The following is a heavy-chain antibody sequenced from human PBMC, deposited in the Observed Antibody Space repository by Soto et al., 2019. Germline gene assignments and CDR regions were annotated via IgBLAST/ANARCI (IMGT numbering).Heavy chain of an antibody. Sequence: QVQLVQSGAEVKKPGASVKVSCKASGYIFTNYYIHWVRQAPGQGLEWMAIINPLPTSGSTNYTXXXXXXXTVTRDTSTSTVYMELSSLRSEDTAIYYCARDLAAAAYWGQGTLVTVSS. CDR2: INPLPTSGST. V-gene: IGHV1-46*01. D-gene: IGHD6-13*01. J-gene: IGHJ4*02. CDR1: GYIFTNYY. CDR3: ARDLAAAAY.